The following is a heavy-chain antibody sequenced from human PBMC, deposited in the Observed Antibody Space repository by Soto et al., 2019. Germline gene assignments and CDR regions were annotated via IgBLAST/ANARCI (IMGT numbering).Heavy chain of an antibody. J-gene: IGHJ4*02. D-gene: IGHD5-12*01. V-gene: IGHV3-33*01. CDR1: GFTFSSYG. CDR3: ARDGRSYGGYDWLIDY. Sequence: VQLVESGGGVVQPGRSLRLSCAASGFTFSSYGMHWVRQAPGKGLEWVAVIWYDGSNKYYADSVKGRFTISRDNSKNTLYLQMNSLRAEDTAVYYCARDGRSYGGYDWLIDYWGQGTLVTVSS. CDR2: IWYDGSNK.